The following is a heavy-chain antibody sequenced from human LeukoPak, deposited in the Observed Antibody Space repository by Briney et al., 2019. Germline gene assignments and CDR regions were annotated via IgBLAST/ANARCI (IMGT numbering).Heavy chain of an antibody. V-gene: IGHV4-31*03. CDR3: ARDLTGLNWLDL. Sequence: SETPSLTCTVSGGSISSGGYYWNWIRQHPGKGLEWIGNVYYSGSTDYNPSLRSRVTISVDTSKNQFSLRVTSVTAADTAIYYCARDLTGLNWLDLWGQGTLVTVSS. CDR2: VYYSGST. D-gene: IGHD3-9*01. J-gene: IGHJ5*02. CDR1: GGSISSGGYY.